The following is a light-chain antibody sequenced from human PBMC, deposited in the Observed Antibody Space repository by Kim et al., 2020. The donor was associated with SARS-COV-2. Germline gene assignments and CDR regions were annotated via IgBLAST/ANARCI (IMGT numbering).Light chain of an antibody. CDR2: GAS. Sequence: LSLSPGERATLSCRASQSVSSSYLAWYQQKPGQAPRLLIYGASSRATGIPDRFSGSGSGTDFTLTISRLEPEDFAVYYCQQRTNWLFGQGTKLEI. CDR3: QQRTNWL. J-gene: IGKJ2*01. CDR1: QSVSSSY. V-gene: IGKV3D-20*02.